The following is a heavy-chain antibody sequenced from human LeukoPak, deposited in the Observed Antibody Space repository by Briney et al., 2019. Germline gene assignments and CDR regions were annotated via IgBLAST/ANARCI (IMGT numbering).Heavy chain of an antibody. V-gene: IGHV4-59*12. J-gene: IGHJ4*02. Sequence: SETLSLTCTVSGGSISSYYWSWIRQPPGKGLEWIGYIYYSGSTNYNPSLKSRVTISVDTSKNQFSLKLSSVTAADTAVYYCARGSGSYPRADYWGQGTLVTVSS. D-gene: IGHD1-26*01. CDR1: GGSISSYY. CDR3: ARGSGSYPRADY. CDR2: IYYSGST.